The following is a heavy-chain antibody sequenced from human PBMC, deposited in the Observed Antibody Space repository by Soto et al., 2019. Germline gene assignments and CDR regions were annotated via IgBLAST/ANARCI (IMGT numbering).Heavy chain of an antibody. CDR3: ARRGFIRRQRDYYYYMDV. V-gene: IGHV4-59*08. D-gene: IGHD6-25*01. CDR2: IYYTGST. J-gene: IGHJ6*03. CDR1: GGFISSYY. Sequence: SETLSLTCTVSGGFISSYYWSWIRQPPGKGLEWIGYIYYTGSTNYNPSLKSRVTISVDTSKNQFSLKLSSVTAADTAVYYCARRGFIRRQRDYYYYMDVWGKGTTVTVSS.